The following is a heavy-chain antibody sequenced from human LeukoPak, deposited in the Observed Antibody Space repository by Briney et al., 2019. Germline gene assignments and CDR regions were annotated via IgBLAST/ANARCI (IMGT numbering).Heavy chain of an antibody. Sequence: PGGSLGLSCAASGFTFSSYPMNWVRQAPGKGLEWVSYISSSSSTIYYADSVKGRFTISRDNAKNSLYLQMNSLRAEDTAVYYCARPSAMPWDYYYYMDVWGKGTTVTVSS. D-gene: IGHD2-2*01. V-gene: IGHV3-48*01. CDR2: ISSSSSTI. CDR1: GFTFSSYP. J-gene: IGHJ6*03. CDR3: ARPSAMPWDYYYYMDV.